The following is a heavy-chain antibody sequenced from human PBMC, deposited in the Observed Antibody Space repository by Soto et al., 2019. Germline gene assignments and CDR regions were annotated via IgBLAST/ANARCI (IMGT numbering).Heavy chain of an antibody. CDR3: ARAKYYYDSSGAYYFDY. CDR2: INPNSGGT. CDR1: GYTFTGYY. D-gene: IGHD3-22*01. J-gene: IGHJ4*02. V-gene: IGHV1-2*04. Sequence: ASVKVSCKASGYTFTGYYMHWVRQAPGQGLEWMGWINPNSGGTNHAQKFQGWVTMTRDTSISTAYMELSRLRSDDTAVYYCARAKYYYDSSGAYYFDYCGQRTLVTVSS.